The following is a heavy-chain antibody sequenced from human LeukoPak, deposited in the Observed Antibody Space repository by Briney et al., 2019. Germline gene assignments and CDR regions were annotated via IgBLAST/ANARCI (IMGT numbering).Heavy chain of an antibody. Sequence: ASVKVSCKAAGYTFTGHYLHWVRQAPGQGLEWMGWINPKSGGSNYAPKFEGRVTMTRDTSITTAYMELHRLTSDGTAVYYCARFYCSISDCYGQTNWFDPWGQGTLVTVSS. CDR2: INPKSGGS. CDR3: ARFYCSISDCYGQTNWFDP. D-gene: IGHD2-2*01. J-gene: IGHJ5*02. CDR1: GYTFTGHY. V-gene: IGHV1-2*02.